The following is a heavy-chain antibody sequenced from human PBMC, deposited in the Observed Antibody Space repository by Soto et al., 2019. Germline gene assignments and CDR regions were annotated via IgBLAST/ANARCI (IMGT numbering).Heavy chain of an antibody. J-gene: IGHJ3*02. CDR2: ISYDGSNK. V-gene: IGHV3-30-3*01. Sequence: GGSLRLSCGASGFTFSRNAMHWVRQAPGKGLEWVAVISYDGSNKYYADSVKGRFTISRENSKNTMSVQMDSLRAEDTAVYYCARAKERFCSGGTCYGRAFDIWGQGTMVTVSS. D-gene: IGHD2-15*01. CDR1: GFTFSRNA. CDR3: ARAKERFCSGGTCYGRAFDI.